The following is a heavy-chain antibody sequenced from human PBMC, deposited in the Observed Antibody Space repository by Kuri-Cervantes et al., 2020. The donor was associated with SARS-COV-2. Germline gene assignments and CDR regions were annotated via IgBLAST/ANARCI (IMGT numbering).Heavy chain of an antibody. CDR2: INPDGSIT. J-gene: IGHJ6*03. V-gene: IGHV3-74*01. Sequence: GESLKISCAASEFTFSRYWMHWVRQAPGKGLVWVARINPDGSITNYLDSAKGRFTISRDNAKNSLYLQMNSLRAEDTAVYYCASSPRGAYDFWSGYTPYYYYMDVWGKGTTVTVSS. CDR1: EFTFSRYW. D-gene: IGHD3-3*01. CDR3: ASSPRGAYDFWSGYTPYYYYMDV.